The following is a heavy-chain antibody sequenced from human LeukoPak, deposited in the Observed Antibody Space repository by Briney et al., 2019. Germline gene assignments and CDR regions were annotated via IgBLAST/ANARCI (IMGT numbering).Heavy chain of an antibody. CDR1: GFTFSSYG. Sequence: GGSLRLSCAASGFTFSSYGMSWVRQAPGKGLEWVSAISGSGGSTYYADSVKGRFTISRDNSKNTLYLQVNSLRAEDTAVYYCAKGAREFTANAFDYWGQGTLVTVSS. J-gene: IGHJ4*02. CDR2: ISGSGGST. CDR3: AKGAREFTANAFDY. D-gene: IGHD2-21*02. V-gene: IGHV3-23*01.